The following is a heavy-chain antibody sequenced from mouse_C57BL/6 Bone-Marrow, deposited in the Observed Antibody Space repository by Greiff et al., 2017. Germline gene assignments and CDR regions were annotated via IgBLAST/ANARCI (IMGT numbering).Heavy chain of an antibody. J-gene: IGHJ2*01. CDR3: TGGGLLRDFDY. Sequence: EVKVEESGGGLVQPGGSMKLSCVASGFTFSNYWMNWVRQSPEKGLAWVGQIRLKSDNYATHYAESVKGRFTISRDDSKSSVYLQMNNLRAEDTGIYYCTGGGLLRDFDYWGQGTTLTVSS. CDR2: IRLKSDNYAT. V-gene: IGHV6-3*01. D-gene: IGHD2-3*01. CDR1: GFTFSNYW.